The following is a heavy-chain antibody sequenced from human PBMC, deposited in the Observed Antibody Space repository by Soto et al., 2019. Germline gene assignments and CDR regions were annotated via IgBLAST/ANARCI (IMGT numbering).Heavy chain of an antibody. J-gene: IGHJ4*02. CDR2: IYYSGST. Sequence: SETLSLTCTVSRGSISSGTNYWAWIRQPPGKGLEWIANIYYSGSTFYNPSLKSRVTISLDTSKNQFSLKLRSVTAADTAVYYCARGVGSSPPRYWGRGTLVTVSS. D-gene: IGHD1-26*01. CDR3: ARGVGSSPPRY. V-gene: IGHV4-39*02. CDR1: RGSISSGTNY.